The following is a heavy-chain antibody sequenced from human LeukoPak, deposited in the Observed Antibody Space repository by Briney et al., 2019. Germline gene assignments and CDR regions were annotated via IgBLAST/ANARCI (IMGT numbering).Heavy chain of an antibody. V-gene: IGHV4-38-2*02. CDR2: IYHSGST. CDR1: GYSISSGYY. Sequence: PSETLSLTCTVSGYSISSGYYWGWIRQPPGKGLEWIGSIYHSGSTYYNPSLKSRVTISVDTSKNQFSLKLSSVTAADTAVYYCARIAPSYYFDYWGHGTLITVSS. D-gene: IGHD3-22*01. J-gene: IGHJ4*01. CDR3: ARIAPSYYFDY.